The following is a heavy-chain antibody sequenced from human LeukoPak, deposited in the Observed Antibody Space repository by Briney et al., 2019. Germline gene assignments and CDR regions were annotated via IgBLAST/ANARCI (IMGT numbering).Heavy chain of an antibody. D-gene: IGHD4-17*01. CDR2: INPNSGGT. CDR1: GYTFTGYY. V-gene: IGHV1-2*02. CDR3: ARDARLDYDRETKAGNWFDP. Sequence: ASVKVSCKASGYTFTGYYMHWVRQAPGQGLEWMGWINPNSGGTNYAQKFQGRVTMTRDTSISTAYMELSRLRSDDTAVYHCARDARLDYDRETKAGNWFDPWGQGTLVTVSS. J-gene: IGHJ5*02.